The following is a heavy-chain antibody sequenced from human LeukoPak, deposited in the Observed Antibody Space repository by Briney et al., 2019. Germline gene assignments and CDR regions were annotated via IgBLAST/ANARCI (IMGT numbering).Heavy chain of an antibody. Sequence: GGSLRLSCAASGFTFSTYTMHWVRQAPGKGLEWVAVISYDGSNKYYADSVKGRFTISRDNSKNTLYLQMNSLRAEDTAVYYCARDLGTVVTGAFDIWGQGTMVTVSS. CDR3: ARDLGTVVTGAFDI. J-gene: IGHJ3*02. D-gene: IGHD4-23*01. CDR1: GFTFSTYT. V-gene: IGHV3-30*04. CDR2: ISYDGSNK.